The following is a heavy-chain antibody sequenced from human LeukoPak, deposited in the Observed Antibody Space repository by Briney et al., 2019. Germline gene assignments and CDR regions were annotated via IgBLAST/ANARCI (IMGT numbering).Heavy chain of an antibody. CDR1: GFTFSSYA. CDR3: AKSNTRQNPSIAARKLDY. V-gene: IGHV3-23*01. D-gene: IGHD6-6*01. Sequence: GGSLRLSCAASGFTFSSYAMSWVRQAPGKGLEWVSAISGSGGSTYYADSVKGRFTISRDNSKNTLYLQMNSLRAEDTAVYYCAKSNTRQNPSIAARKLDYWGQGTLVTVSS. J-gene: IGHJ4*02. CDR2: ISGSGGST.